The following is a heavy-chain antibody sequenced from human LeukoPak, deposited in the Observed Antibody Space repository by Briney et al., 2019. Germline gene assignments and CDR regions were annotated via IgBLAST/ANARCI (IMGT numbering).Heavy chain of an antibody. D-gene: IGHD2-2*02. CDR3: ARDCSSTTCYTRSFDP. CDR1: GYSISSGYY. J-gene: IGHJ5*02. Sequence: SETLSLTCTVSGYSISSGYYWGWIRQPPGKGLQWIGSIYHSGSSYYTPSLKSRVTISGDTSKNQFSLNLSSVTATDTAVYYCARDCSSTTCYTRSFDPWGQGTLVTVSS. CDR2: IYHSGSS. V-gene: IGHV4-38-2*02.